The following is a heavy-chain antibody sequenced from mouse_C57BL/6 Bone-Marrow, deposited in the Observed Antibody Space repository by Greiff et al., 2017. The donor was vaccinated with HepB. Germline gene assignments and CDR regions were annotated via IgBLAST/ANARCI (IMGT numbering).Heavy chain of an antibody. J-gene: IGHJ2*01. V-gene: IGHV5-16*01. CDR3: ARDRSYFDY. Sequence: EVNVVESEGGLVQPGSSMKLSCTASGFTFSDYYMAWVRQVPEKGLEWVANINYDGSSTYYLDTLKSRFTISRDNAKNILYLQMSSLKSEDTATYYCARDRSYFDYWGQGTTLTVSS. CDR1: GFTFSDYY. CDR2: INYDGSST.